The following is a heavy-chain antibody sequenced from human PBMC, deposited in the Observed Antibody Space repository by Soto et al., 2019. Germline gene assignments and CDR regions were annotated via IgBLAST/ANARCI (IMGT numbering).Heavy chain of an antibody. CDR3: ARVGEVAASWPSYYYYGMDV. CDR2: IYSGGST. CDR1: GFTVSSNY. J-gene: IGHJ6*02. Sequence: EVQLVESEGGLVQPGGSLRLSCAASGFTVSSNYMSWVRQAPGKGLEWVSVIYSGGSTYYADSVKGRFTISRDNSKNTLYLQMNSLRAEDTAVYYCARVGEVAASWPSYYYYGMDVWGQGTTVTVSS. V-gene: IGHV3-66*01. D-gene: IGHD2-15*01.